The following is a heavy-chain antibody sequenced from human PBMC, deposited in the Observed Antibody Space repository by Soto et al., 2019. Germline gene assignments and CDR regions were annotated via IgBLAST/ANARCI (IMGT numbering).Heavy chain of an antibody. J-gene: IGHJ4*02. V-gene: IGHV1-18*01. CDR3: VVAAQPSHFDH. Sequence: QVQLVQSGAEVKKPGASVKVSCKASGYTFTSYGISWVRQAPGQGLEWMGWISAYNGNTNYAQKLQGRVTMTTDTSTSSAYLELRSLSSDDRAVYSCVVAAQPSHFDHWGQGTLVTVSS. CDR1: GYTFTSYG. CDR2: ISAYNGNT. D-gene: IGHD2-15*01.